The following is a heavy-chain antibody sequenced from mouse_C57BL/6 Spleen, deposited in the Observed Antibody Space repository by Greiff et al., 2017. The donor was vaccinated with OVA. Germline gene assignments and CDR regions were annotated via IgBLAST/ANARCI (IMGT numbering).Heavy chain of an antibody. CDR3: ARSGDYDEGAWFAY. J-gene: IGHJ3*01. CDR2: IYTRSGNT. D-gene: IGHD2-4*01. CDR1: GYTFTDYY. V-gene: IGHV1-76*01. Sequence: VQLQQSGAELVRPGASVKLSCKASGYTFTDYYINWVKQRPGQGLEWIARIYTRSGNTYYNEKFKGKATLTAEKSSSTAYRQLSSLTSEDSAVYICARSGDYDEGAWFAYWGQGTLVTVSA.